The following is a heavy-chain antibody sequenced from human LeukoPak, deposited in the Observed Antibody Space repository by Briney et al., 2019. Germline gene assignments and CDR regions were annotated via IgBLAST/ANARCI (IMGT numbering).Heavy chain of an antibody. CDR2: ISGSGGST. CDR3: AKDGITMVRGVITKHFDY. J-gene: IGHJ4*02. D-gene: IGHD3-10*01. V-gene: IGHV3-23*01. Sequence: PGGSLRLSCAASGFTFSSYAMSWVRQAPGKGLEWVSAISGSGGSTYYADSVKGRFTISRDNSKNTLYLQMNSLRAEDTAVYYCAKDGITMVRGVITKHFDYWGRGTLVTVSS. CDR1: GFTFSSYA.